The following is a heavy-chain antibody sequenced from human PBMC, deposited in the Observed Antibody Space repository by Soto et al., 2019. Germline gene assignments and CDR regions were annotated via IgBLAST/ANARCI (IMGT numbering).Heavy chain of an antibody. V-gene: IGHV4-39*01. J-gene: IGHJ4*02. Sequence: QLQLQESVPGLVKPSETLSLTCTVSGGSISSSSYYWGWIRQPPGKGLEWIGSLYYSGSTYYSTSRKSRGPMAVDTSKNPFSLKLSSVTAADTAVYYCAIHAVHSSGLTDYWGQGTLVTVSS. D-gene: IGHD6-19*01. CDR1: GGSISSSSYY. CDR2: LYYSGST. CDR3: AIHAVHSSGLTDY.